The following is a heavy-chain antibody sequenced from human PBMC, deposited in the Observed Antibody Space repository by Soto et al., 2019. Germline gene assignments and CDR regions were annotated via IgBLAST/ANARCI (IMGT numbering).Heavy chain of an antibody. D-gene: IGHD1-20*01. CDR2: IGTAGDT. J-gene: IGHJ3*02. CDR1: GFTFSSYD. Sequence: EVQLVESGGGLVQPGGSLRLSCAASGFTFSSYDMHWVRQATGKGLEWVSAIGTAGDTYYPGSVKGRFTISRENAKNSLYLQTNSLRAGDTAVYYCARAGYNYDAFDIWGQGTMVTVSS. CDR3: ARAGYNYDAFDI. V-gene: IGHV3-13*01.